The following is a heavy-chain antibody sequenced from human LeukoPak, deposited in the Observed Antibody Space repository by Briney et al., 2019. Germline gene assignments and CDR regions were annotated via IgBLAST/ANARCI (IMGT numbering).Heavy chain of an antibody. CDR1: GGSISSSSYY. V-gene: IGHV4-39*01. J-gene: IGHJ6*02. CDR2: IYYSGST. D-gene: IGHD2-15*01. CDR3: RMVVAATHPSYYYYYYGMDV. Sequence: SETLSLTCTVSGGSISSSSYYWGWIRQPPGKGLEWIGSIYYSGSTYYNPSLKSRVTISVDTSKNQFSLKLSSVTAADTAVYYCRMVVAATHPSYYYYYYGMDVWGQGTTVTVSS.